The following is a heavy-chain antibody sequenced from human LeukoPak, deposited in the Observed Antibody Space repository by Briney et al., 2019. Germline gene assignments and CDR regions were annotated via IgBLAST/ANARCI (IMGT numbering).Heavy chain of an antibody. CDR1: GFSFVYYG. V-gene: IGHV3-7*01. J-gene: IGHJ6*03. CDR2: IKQDGSEK. Sequence: GGSLRLSCAASGFSFVYYGMHWVRQAPGKGLEWVANIKQDGSEKYYVDSVKGRFTISRDNAKNSLYLQMNSLRAEDTAVYYCARAGRAVVTAGYYYMDVWGKGTTVTVSS. D-gene: IGHD2-21*02. CDR3: ARAGRAVVTAGYYYMDV.